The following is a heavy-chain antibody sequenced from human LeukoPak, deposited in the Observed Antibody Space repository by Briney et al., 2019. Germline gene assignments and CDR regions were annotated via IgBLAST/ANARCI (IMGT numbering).Heavy chain of an antibody. CDR3: ARQAPDDSSGYYWRSDAFDI. V-gene: IGHV1-2*02. CDR2: INPNSGGT. D-gene: IGHD3-22*01. Sequence: ASVKVSCKASGYTFTGYYMHWVRQAPGQGLEWMGWINPNSGGTNYAQKFQGRVTMTRDTSISTAYMELSRLRSDDTAVYYCARQAPDDSSGYYWRSDAFDIWGQGTMVTVSS. J-gene: IGHJ3*02. CDR1: GYTFTGYY.